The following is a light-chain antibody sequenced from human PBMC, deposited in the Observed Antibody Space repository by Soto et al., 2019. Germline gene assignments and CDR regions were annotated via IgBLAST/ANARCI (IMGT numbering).Light chain of an antibody. V-gene: IGKV3-20*01. CDR1: QSVSSSF. Sequence: EIVLTQSPGILSLSPGERATLSCRASQSVSSSFLAWYQQKPGQAPRLLIYDASNRATGIPDRFSGSGSGTDFTLTISRLEPEDFAVYYCQQYGSSLLTFGQGTKVEIK. J-gene: IGKJ1*01. CDR2: DAS. CDR3: QQYGSSLLT.